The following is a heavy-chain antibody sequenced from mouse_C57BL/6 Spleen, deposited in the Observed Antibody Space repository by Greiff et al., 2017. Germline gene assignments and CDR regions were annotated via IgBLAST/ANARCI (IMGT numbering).Heavy chain of an antibody. V-gene: IGHV1-61*01. CDR3: ARSDYDYDRWYFDV. CDR1: GYTFTSYW. D-gene: IGHD2-4*01. J-gene: IGHJ1*03. Sequence: QVQLQQPGAELVRPGSSVKLSCKASGYTFTSYWMDWVKQRPGQGLEWIGNIYPSDSETHYNQKFKYKATLTVDKSSSTAYMQLSSLTSEDSAVYYCARSDYDYDRWYFDVWGTGTTVTVSS. CDR2: IYPSDSET.